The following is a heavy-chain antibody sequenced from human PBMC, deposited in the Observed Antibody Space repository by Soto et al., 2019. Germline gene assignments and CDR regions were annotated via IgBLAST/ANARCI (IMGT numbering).Heavy chain of an antibody. Sequence: SGGSLRLSCAASGFTFSSYWMSWVRQAPGKGLEWVANIKQDGSEKYYVDSVKGRFTISRDNAKNSLYLQMNSLRAEDTAMYYCARVGGSSGWTNYYYYGMDVWGQGTTVTVSS. CDR1: GFTFSSYW. D-gene: IGHD6-19*01. CDR3: ARVGGSSGWTNYYYYGMDV. CDR2: IKQDGSEK. J-gene: IGHJ6*02. V-gene: IGHV3-7*03.